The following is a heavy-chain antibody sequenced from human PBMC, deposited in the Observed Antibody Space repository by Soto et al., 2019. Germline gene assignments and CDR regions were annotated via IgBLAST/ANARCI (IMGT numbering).Heavy chain of an antibody. V-gene: IGHV1-58*01. CDR3: AADPQQQLVIDY. CDR2: IVVGSGNT. Sequence: SVKVSCKASGFTFTSSAVQWVRQARGQRLEWIGWIVVGSGNTNYAQKFQERVTITRDMSTSTAYMELSSLRSEDTAVYYRAADPQQQLVIDYWGQGTLVTVSS. CDR1: GFTFTSSA. J-gene: IGHJ4*02. D-gene: IGHD6-13*01.